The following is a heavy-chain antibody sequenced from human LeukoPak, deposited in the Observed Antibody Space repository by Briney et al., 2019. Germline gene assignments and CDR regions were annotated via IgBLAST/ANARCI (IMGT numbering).Heavy chain of an antibody. D-gene: IGHD3-9*01. CDR1: GGSFSGYY. V-gene: IGHV4-34*01. CDR2: INHSGST. Sequence: SETLSLTCAVYGGSFSGYYWSWIRQPPGKGLEWIGEINHSGSTNYNPSLKSRVTISVDTSKNQFSLKLSSVTATDTAVYYWASLRLLRYFDWLPSDYYYGMDVWGQGTTVTVSS. J-gene: IGHJ6*02. CDR3: ASLRLLRYFDWLPSDYYYGMDV.